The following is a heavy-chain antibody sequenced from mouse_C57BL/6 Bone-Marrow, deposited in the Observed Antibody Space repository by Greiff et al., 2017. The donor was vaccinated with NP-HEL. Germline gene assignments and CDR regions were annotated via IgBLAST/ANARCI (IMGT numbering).Heavy chain of an antibody. Sequence: VQLQQPGAELVRPGTSVKLSCKASGYTFTSYWMHWVKQRPGQGLEWIGVIDPSDSYTNYNQKFKGKATLTVDTSSSTAYMQLSSLTSEDSAVYYCAREEPYYDYLFAYWGQGTLVTVSA. CDR3: AREEPYYDYLFAY. J-gene: IGHJ3*01. V-gene: IGHV1-59*01. CDR2: IDPSDSYT. D-gene: IGHD2-4*01. CDR1: GYTFTSYW.